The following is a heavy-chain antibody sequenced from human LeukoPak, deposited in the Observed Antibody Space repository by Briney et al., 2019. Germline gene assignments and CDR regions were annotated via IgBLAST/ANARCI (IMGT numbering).Heavy chain of an antibody. Sequence: GGSLRLSCAASGFTFSDSAIHWVRQASGKGLEWVGRIRGKGFSDPPAYAASVKDRFTISRDDSESTAYLQMNSLKAEDTAVYYCTVPQSGGNWFDSWGPGTQVTVSS. J-gene: IGHJ5*01. CDR1: GFTFSDSA. V-gene: IGHV3-73*01. CDR3: TVPQSGGNWFDS. CDR2: IRGKGFSDPP. D-gene: IGHD3-16*01.